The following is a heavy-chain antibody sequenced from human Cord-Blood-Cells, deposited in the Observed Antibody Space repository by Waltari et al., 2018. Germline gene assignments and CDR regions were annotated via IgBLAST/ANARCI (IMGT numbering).Heavy chain of an antibody. Sequence: QVQLVQSGAEVKKPGSSVKVSCKASGGTFSSYAISWVRQAPGQGLEWMGRIIPILGIANYAQKFQGRVTITADKSTSTAYMELSSLRSEDTAVYYCARPLSGYSGYDFDYWGQGTLVTVSS. CDR3: ARPLSGYSGYDFDY. J-gene: IGHJ4*02. V-gene: IGHV1-69*09. CDR2: IIPILGIA. D-gene: IGHD5-12*01. CDR1: GGTFSSYA.